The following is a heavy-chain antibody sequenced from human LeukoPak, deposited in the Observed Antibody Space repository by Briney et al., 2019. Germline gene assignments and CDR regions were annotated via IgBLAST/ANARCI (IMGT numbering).Heavy chain of an antibody. CDR3: ARSNREFASGSGDY. V-gene: IGHV3-7*05. CDR1: GFXLSGYW. Sequence: GGSLRLSCAASGFXLSGYWITWLRQAPGKGLEWVANMNHDGSQKYYVDSVKGRFTISRDNAENSLYLQMHSLRAEDTAVYYCARSNREFASGSGDYWGQGTLVTVSS. D-gene: IGHD3-10*01. CDR2: MNHDGSQK. J-gene: IGHJ4*02.